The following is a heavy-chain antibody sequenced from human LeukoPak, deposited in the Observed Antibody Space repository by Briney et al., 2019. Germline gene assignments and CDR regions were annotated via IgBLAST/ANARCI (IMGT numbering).Heavy chain of an antibody. V-gene: IGHV3-7*01. CDR2: IKSDGSEI. CDR1: GMTFSSHW. CDR3: APGAYDY. D-gene: IGHD1-1*01. J-gene: IGHJ4*02. Sequence: GGSLRLSCVASGMTFSSHWMTWVRQTTGKGLEWLATIKSDGSEIYYLDSVKGRFTISRDNAKNTLYLQMNSLRAEDTALYYCAPGAYDYWGQGTLVAVSS.